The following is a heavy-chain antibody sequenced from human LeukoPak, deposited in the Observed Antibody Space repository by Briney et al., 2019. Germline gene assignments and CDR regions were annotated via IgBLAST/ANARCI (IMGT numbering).Heavy chain of an antibody. V-gene: IGHV3-23*01. Sequence: GGSLRLSCAASGFTFSSYAMSWVRQAPGKGLEWVSVISNSGGSTYYADSVKGRFTISRDNSKNTLSLHMNTLRAEDTAVYYCAKDLLQTFFFDSSGYYSDAFGMWGQGTMVTVSP. J-gene: IGHJ3*02. CDR1: GFTFSSYA. D-gene: IGHD3-22*01. CDR3: AKDLLQTFFFDSSGYYSDAFGM. CDR2: ISNSGGST.